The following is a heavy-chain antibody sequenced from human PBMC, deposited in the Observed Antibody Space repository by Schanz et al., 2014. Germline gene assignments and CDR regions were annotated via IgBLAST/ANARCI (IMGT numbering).Heavy chain of an antibody. V-gene: IGHV3-33*06. D-gene: IGHD3-22*01. CDR2: VCYDGSKK. CDR3: VKDLQRKLLRHDHYYGMDV. J-gene: IGHJ6*02. Sequence: LVESGGGVVQPGRSLRLSCAASGFTFSSYGMHWVRQVPGKGLEWVAVVCYDGSKKYYADSVKARFTTSRDNSKKAMYLQINSLRAEDTAVYYCVKDLQRKLLRHDHYYGMDVWGQGTRVTVSS. CDR1: GFTFSSYG.